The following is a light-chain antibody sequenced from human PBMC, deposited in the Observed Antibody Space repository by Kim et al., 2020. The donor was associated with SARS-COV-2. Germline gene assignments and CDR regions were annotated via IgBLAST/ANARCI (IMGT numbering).Light chain of an antibody. V-gene: IGKV3-15*01. Sequence: PGDRVTLSCRASEGVYISFALYRQKPGQAPRILITGASTGAIGVPARFSGSGSGTEFTLTIDSLQSEDFAFYYCLQYYDWPRTFGQGTKVDIK. J-gene: IGKJ1*01. CDR3: LQYYDWPRT. CDR2: GAS. CDR1: EGVYIS.